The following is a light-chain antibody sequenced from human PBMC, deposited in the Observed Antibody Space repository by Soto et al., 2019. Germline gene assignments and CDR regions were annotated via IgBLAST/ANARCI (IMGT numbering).Light chain of an antibody. J-gene: IGLJ1*01. CDR1: SSDVGGYNY. CDR3: SSYTSSSTRV. V-gene: IGLV2-14*01. Sequence: QSALTQRASVSGSPGQSITISCTGTSSDVGGYNYVSWYQQHPGKAPKLMIYEVSNRPSGVSNRFSGSKSGNTASLTISGLQAEDEADYYCSSYTSSSTRVFGTGTKVTVL. CDR2: EVS.